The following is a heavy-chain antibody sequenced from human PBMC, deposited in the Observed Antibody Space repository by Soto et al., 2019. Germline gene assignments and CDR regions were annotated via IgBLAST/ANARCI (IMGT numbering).Heavy chain of an antibody. CDR2: ISPFNGHT. CDR1: GYTFLNFG. D-gene: IGHD6-13*01. Sequence: ASVKVSCKTSGYTFLNFGIGWVRQAPGQGLEWMGWISPFNGHTHYAQKFQGRVSLTTDTSTSTAFLELRSLTYDDTAVYYCAREPPRATAGLNYFDPWGQGTLVTVSS. V-gene: IGHV1-18*01. CDR3: AREPPRATAGLNYFDP. J-gene: IGHJ5*02.